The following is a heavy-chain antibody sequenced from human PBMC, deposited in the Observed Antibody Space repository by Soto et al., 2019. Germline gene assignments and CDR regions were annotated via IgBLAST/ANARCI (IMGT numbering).Heavy chain of an antibody. J-gene: IGHJ4*02. CDR2: INPMGGST. CDR3: GRGLFTGDY. CDR1: GYTFTSSY. V-gene: IGHV1-46*03. Sequence: QVQLVQSGAEVKKPGASVKVSCKASGYTFTSSYIHWVRQAPGQGLEWMGIINPMGGSTNYAQNFQGRVTVTKDPAASTVYMELSSLRSEDTAVYYCGRGLFTGDYWGQGTLVTVSS. D-gene: IGHD3-16*01.